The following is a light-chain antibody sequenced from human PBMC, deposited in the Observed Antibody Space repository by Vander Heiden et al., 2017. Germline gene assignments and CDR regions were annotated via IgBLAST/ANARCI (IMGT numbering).Light chain of an antibody. CDR1: SSNIGKYY. Sequence: QSVLTQPPSVSAAPGQKVTSSCSGGSSNIGKYYVSWYQQLPGTAPKLLIYDNDQRPSGIPDRFSGSESGTSATLGITGLQTGDEADYYCGSWDSSLSVVFGGGTKLTVL. CDR3: GSWDSSLSVV. V-gene: IGLV1-51*01. J-gene: IGLJ2*01. CDR2: DND.